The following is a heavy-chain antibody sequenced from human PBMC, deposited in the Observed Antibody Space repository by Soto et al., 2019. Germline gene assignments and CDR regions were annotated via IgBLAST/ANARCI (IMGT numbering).Heavy chain of an antibody. J-gene: IGHJ4*02. CDR3: ARGVKYSWNYVSPTTPPLDY. CDR2: IYYSGST. V-gene: IGHV4-30-4*01. Sequence: PSETLSLTCTVSGGSISSGDYYWSWIRQPPGKGLEWIGYIYYSGSTYYNPSLKSRVTISVDTSKNQFSLKLSSVTAADTAVYYCARGVKYSWNYVSPTTPPLDYWGQGTLVTVSS. D-gene: IGHD1-7*01. CDR1: GGSISSGDYY.